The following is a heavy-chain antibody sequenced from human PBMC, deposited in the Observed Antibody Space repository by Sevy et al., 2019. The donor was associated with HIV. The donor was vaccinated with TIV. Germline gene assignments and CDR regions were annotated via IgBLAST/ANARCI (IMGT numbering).Heavy chain of an antibody. D-gene: IGHD3-10*01. CDR2: IYQSGNT. Sequence: SETLSLTCAVSAYSVSSTYSWGWIRQPPGKGLEWIGNIYQSGNTYYNPSLKSRVTISVDTSNNQFSLRLTSVTAADTTVYYCASFGRQLIISGDVFEIWGQGTTVTVSS. J-gene: IGHJ3*02. CDR3: ASFGRQLIISGDVFEI. CDR1: AYSVSSTYS. V-gene: IGHV4-38-2*01.